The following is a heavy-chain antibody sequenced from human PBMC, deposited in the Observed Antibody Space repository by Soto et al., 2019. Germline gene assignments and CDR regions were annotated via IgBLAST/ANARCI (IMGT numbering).Heavy chain of an antibody. CDR1: GGSISSGDYY. V-gene: IGHV4-30-4*01. D-gene: IGHD2-15*01. CDR2: ISYSGST. J-gene: IGHJ3*02. Sequence: QVQLQESGPGLVKPSQTLSLTCTVSGGSISSGDYYWGWIRQPPGKGLEWIGYISYSGSTYYNPSLKSRVTISVDTSKNQFSLKLSSVTAADTAVYYCARSTHIVVVVAATPDAFDIWGQGTMVTVSS. CDR3: ARSTHIVVVVAATPDAFDI.